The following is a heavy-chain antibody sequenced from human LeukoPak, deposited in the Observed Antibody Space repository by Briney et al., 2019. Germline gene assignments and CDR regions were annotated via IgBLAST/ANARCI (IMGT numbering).Heavy chain of an antibody. J-gene: IGHJ4*02. CDR3: ANDGVVLRYFDWLNSIDY. CDR2: ICSSSSYI. D-gene: IGHD3-9*01. V-gene: IGHV3-21*01. Sequence: GGPLTLSCTASGFTFSSYNVNWVRQAPGKGLEWVWYICSSSSYIYYADSVTGRFTISRHNAKTSLYLQMNSLRAKDTAVYHCANDGVVLRYFDWLNSIDYGREGTLVT. CDR1: GFTFSSYN.